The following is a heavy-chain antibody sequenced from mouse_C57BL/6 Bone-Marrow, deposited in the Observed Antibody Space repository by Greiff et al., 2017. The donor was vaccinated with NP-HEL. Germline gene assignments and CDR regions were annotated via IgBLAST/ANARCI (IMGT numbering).Heavy chain of an antibody. J-gene: IGHJ4*01. CDR1: GYTFTSYW. D-gene: IGHD2-4*01. CDR2: IHPSDSDT. CDR3: AILGDYTLYAMDY. Sequence: QVQLKQPGAELVKPGASVKVSCKASGYTFTSYWMHWVKQRPGQGLEWIGRIHPSDSDTNYNQKFKGTATLTVDKSSSTAYMQLSSLTSEDSAVYYCAILGDYTLYAMDYWGQGTSVTVSS. V-gene: IGHV1-74*01.